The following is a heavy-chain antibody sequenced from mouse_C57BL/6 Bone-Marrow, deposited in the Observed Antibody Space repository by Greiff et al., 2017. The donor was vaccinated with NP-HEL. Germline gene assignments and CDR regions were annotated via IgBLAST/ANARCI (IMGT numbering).Heavy chain of an antibody. CDR1: GYAFTNYL. CDR2: INPGSGGT. J-gene: IGHJ4*01. V-gene: IGHV1-54*01. Sequence: QVQLKESGAELVRPGTSVKVSCKASGYAFTNYLIEWVKQRPGQGLEWIGVINPGSGGTNYNEKFKGKATLTADKSSSTAYMQLSSLTSEDSAVYFCAREYGGYYAMDYWGQGTSVTVSS. CDR3: AREYGGYYAMDY. D-gene: IGHD5-1*01.